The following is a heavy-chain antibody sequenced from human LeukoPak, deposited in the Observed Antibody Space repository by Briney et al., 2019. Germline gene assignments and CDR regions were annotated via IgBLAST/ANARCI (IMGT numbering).Heavy chain of an antibody. D-gene: IGHD6-19*01. CDR2: ISYDGSNK. V-gene: IGHV3-30*18. CDR3: AKVEAVAAFRGAFDI. Sequence: GGSLRLSCAASGFTFSAYGMHWVRQAPGKGLEWVAVISYDGSNKYYADSVKGRFTISRDNSKNTLYLQMNSLRAEDTAVYYCAKVEAVAAFRGAFDIWGQGAMVTVSS. CDR1: GFTFSAYG. J-gene: IGHJ3*02.